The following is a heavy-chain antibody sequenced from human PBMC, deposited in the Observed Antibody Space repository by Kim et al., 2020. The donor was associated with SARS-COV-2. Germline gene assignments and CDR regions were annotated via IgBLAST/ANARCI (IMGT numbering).Heavy chain of an antibody. V-gene: IGHV4-4*02. J-gene: IGHJ4*02. CDR2: IYHSGST. CDR3: ARSHYDILTGYYCFDY. Sequence: SETLSLTCAVSGGSISSSNWWSWVRQPPGKGLEWIGEIYHSGSTNYNPSLESRVTISVDKSKNQFSLKLSSVTAADTAVYYCARSHYDILTGYYCFDYWGQGTLVTVSS. D-gene: IGHD3-9*01. CDR1: GGSISSSNW.